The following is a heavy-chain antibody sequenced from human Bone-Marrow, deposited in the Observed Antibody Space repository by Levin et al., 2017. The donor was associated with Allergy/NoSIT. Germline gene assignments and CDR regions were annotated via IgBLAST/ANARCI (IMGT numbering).Heavy chain of an antibody. V-gene: IGHV5-51*01. CDR3: ARVKHATTGLGSFDY. CDR1: GYGFTSYW. Sequence: GESLKISCKGSGYGFTSYWIGWVRQMPGKGLEWMGIIYPGDSDTTYSPSFQGQVTISADKSITTAYLQWSSLKASDTAMYYCARVKHATTGLGSFDYWGQGTLVTVSS. D-gene: IGHD3/OR15-3a*01. CDR2: IYPGDSDT. J-gene: IGHJ4*02.